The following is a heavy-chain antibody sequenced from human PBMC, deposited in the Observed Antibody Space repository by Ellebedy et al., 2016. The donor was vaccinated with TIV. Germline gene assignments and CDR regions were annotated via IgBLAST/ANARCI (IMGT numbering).Heavy chain of an antibody. CDR1: GDSISSPRYY. Sequence: MPSETLSLTCTVSGDSISSPRYYWGWIRQPPGKGLEWIGSMYYSGSTYQNPSLKSRVPISKDKSKNQFSLTLSSVTAADTAVYYCARQMSFASSPTARGGIPSDGFRHWGPGTLVTVSS. J-gene: IGHJ4*02. V-gene: IGHV4-39*07. D-gene: IGHD3-10*01. CDR2: MYYSGST. CDR3: ARQMSFASSPTARGGIPSDGFRH.